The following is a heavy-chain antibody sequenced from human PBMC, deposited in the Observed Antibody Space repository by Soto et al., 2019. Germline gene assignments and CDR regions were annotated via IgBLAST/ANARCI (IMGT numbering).Heavy chain of an antibody. CDR1: RFTFRSYA. J-gene: IGHJ4*02. V-gene: IGHV3-23*01. D-gene: IGHD5-12*01. CDR2: INPGGSST. CDR3: VKEWTPRRAFDY. Sequence: RGSLRLSCVASRFTFRSYAMSWVRQAPGKGLEWVSGINPGGSSTFYADSVRGRFTISRDNAKNTVYLQMNSLRVEDTAKYYCVKEWTPRRAFDYWGQGTPVTVSS.